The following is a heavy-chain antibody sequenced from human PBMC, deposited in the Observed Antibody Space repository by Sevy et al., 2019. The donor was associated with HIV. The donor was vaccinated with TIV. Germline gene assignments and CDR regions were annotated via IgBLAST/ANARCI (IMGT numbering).Heavy chain of an antibody. Sequence: ASVKVSCKASVGTFSSYAISWVRQAPGQGLEWMGGIIPIFGTANYAPKFPGRVTLTADKSTSTAYMELSSLRSEDTAVYYCARDTRNDRRTYYMDVWGKGTTVTVSS. V-gene: IGHV1-69*06. CDR3: ARDTRNDRRTYYMDV. J-gene: IGHJ6*03. CDR2: IIPIFGTA. D-gene: IGHD1-1*01. CDR1: VGTFSSYA.